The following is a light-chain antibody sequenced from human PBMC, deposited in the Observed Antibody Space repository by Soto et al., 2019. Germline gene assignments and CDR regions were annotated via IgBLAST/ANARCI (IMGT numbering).Light chain of an antibody. CDR1: QSISSW. J-gene: IGKJ4*01. CDR2: KAS. CDR3: QQYNSYPLT. Sequence: DIQMTQSPSTLSASVGDRVTITCRASQSISSWLAWYQQKPGKAPNLLIYKASSLESGVPSRFSGSGSGTEFTLTISSLQPDEFETYYCQQYNSYPLTFGGGTKVDIK. V-gene: IGKV1-5*03.